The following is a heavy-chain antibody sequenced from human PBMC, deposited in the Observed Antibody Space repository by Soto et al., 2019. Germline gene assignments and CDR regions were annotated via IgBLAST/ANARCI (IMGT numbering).Heavy chain of an antibody. Sequence: SETLSLTCAVYGGSFSGYYWSWIRQPPGKGLEWIGEINHSGSTNYNPSLKSRVTISVDTSKNQFSLKLSSVTAADTAVYYCARGEAAAGTSRESYYFDYWGQGTLVTVSS. CDR3: ARGEAAAGTSRESYYFDY. J-gene: IGHJ4*02. D-gene: IGHD6-13*01. CDR2: INHSGST. CDR1: GGSFSGYY. V-gene: IGHV4-34*01.